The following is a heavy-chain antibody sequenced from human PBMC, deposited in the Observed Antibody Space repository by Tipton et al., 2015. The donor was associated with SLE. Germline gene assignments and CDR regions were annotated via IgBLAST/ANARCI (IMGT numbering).Heavy chain of an antibody. CDR2: FYYGKST. D-gene: IGHD3-10*01. CDR3: ARETSQLLWFGGTGSEYNWFDP. V-gene: IGHV4-39*07. Sequence: TLSLTCTVSGGSISSSSFYWGWIRQPPGKGLEWIGSFYYGKSTFYNPSLKSRVTISVDTSTNRLSLKLSSVTAADTAVYYCARETSQLLWFGGTGSEYNWFDPWGQGTLVTVSS. J-gene: IGHJ5*02. CDR1: GGSISSSSFY.